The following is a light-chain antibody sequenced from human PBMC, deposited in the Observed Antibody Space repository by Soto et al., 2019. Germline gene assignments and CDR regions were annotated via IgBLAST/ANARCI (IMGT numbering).Light chain of an antibody. V-gene: IGKV1-5*03. CDR3: QQYNYYSYT. CDR2: KAS. CDR1: QSIDDW. J-gene: IGKJ2*01. Sequence: DIQVTQSPSTLSASVGDRVTITCRTSQSIDDWLAWYQQKPGKAPNLLIYKASSLKSGVPSRFSGSGSGTDFTLTISSLQPDDFATYFCQQYNYYSYTFGQGTTLEI.